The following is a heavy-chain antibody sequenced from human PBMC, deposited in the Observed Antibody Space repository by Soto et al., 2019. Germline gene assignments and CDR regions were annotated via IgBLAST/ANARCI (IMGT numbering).Heavy chain of an antibody. J-gene: IGHJ3*02. CDR3: ARDKSETAWGLTILEDAFDI. D-gene: IGHD3-3*01. V-gene: IGHV1-18*01. CDR1: GYTFTSYG. Sequence: GASVKVSCKASGYTFTSYGISWVLQAPGQGLEWMGWISAYNGNTNYAQKLQGRVTMTTDTSTSTAYMELRSLRSDDTAVYYCARDKSETAWGLTILEDAFDIWGQGTMVTVSS. CDR2: ISAYNGNT.